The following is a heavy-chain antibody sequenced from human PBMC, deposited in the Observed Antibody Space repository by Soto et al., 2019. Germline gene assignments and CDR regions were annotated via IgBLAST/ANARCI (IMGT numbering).Heavy chain of an antibody. J-gene: IGHJ5*02. D-gene: IGHD3-22*01. CDR3: AVGRHKTSGSNTWFDP. Sequence: QPGGSLRLSCAASGVNFSSYAMNWVRQAPGKGLEWVSTISDTGGGTFYAGSVKGRFTISRDSSKNTLYLQMHSLRADDSAIYFCAVGRHKTSGSNTWFDPWGRGTLVTVSS. V-gene: IGHV3-23*01. CDR1: GVNFSSYA. CDR2: ISDTGGGT.